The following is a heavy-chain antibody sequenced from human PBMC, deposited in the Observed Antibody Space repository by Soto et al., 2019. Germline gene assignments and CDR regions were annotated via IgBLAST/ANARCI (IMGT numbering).Heavy chain of an antibody. Sequence: PSETLSLTCTVSGGSISSGDYYWSWIRQPPGKGLEWIGYIYYSGSTYYNPSLKSRVTISVDTSKNQFSLKLSSVTAADTAVYYCARESGPKGMAPRSGYGMDVWGQGTTVTVSS. CDR2: IYYSGST. D-gene: IGHD3-10*01. J-gene: IGHJ6*02. CDR1: GGSISSGDYY. V-gene: IGHV4-30-4*01. CDR3: ARESGPKGMAPRSGYGMDV.